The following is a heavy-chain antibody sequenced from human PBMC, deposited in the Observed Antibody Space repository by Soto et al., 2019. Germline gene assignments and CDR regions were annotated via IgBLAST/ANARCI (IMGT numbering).Heavy chain of an antibody. CDR1: GGSISSSSYY. CDR3: ASVVITPNLWYYYMDV. J-gene: IGHJ6*03. Sequence: SETLSLTCTVSGGSISSSSYYWGWIRQPPGKGLEWIGSIYYSGSTYYNPSLKSRVTISVDTSKNQFSLKLSSVTAADTAVYYCASVVITPNLWYYYMDVWGKGTTVTVSS. V-gene: IGHV4-39*01. CDR2: IYYSGST. D-gene: IGHD3-22*01.